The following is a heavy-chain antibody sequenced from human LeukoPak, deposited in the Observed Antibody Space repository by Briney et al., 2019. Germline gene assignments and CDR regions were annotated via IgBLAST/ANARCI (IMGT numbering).Heavy chain of an antibody. V-gene: IGHV4-34*01. CDR2: INHSGST. CDR1: GGSISSYY. J-gene: IGHJ6*03. CDR3: ARGEIFDYYYYYYMDV. Sequence: SETLSLTCTVSGGSISSYYWSWIRQPPGKGLERIGEINHSGSTNYNPSLKSRVTISVDTSKNQFSLKLSSVTAADTAVYYCARGEIFDYYYYYYMDVWGKGTAVTVSS. D-gene: IGHD2-15*01.